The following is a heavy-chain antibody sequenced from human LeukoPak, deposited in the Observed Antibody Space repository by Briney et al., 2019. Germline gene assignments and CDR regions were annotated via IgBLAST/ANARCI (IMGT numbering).Heavy chain of an antibody. J-gene: IGHJ6*03. CDR2: ISDSGSGGNT. CDR3: AKQLRVYYYMDV. Sequence: GESLRLSCAASGFTFSSYAMSWVRQAPGKGREWVSTISDSGSGGNTYYADSVKGRFTISRDNSKNTLYLQMNSLRAEDTAVYYCAKQLRVYYYMDVWGKGTTVTVSS. D-gene: IGHD4-23*01. CDR1: GFTFSSYA. V-gene: IGHV3-23*01.